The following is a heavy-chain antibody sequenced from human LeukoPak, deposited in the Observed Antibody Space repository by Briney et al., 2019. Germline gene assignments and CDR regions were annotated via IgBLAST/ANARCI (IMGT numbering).Heavy chain of an antibody. CDR3: ARDPATDYGDYVHDAFDI. D-gene: IGHD4-17*01. V-gene: IGHV3-66*01. CDR1: GFTLSSNY. CDR2: IYSGGNT. J-gene: IGHJ3*02. Sequence: PGGSLRLSCAASGFTLSSNYMSWVRQAPQKGLEWVSVIYSGGNTNYADSVKGRFTISRDNSKNTLYLQMNSLRVEDTAVYYCARDPATDYGDYVHDAFDIWGQGTMVTVSS.